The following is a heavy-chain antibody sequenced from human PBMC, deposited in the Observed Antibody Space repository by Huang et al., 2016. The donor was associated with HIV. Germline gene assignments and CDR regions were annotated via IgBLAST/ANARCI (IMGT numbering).Heavy chain of an antibody. Sequence: QVQLVQSGAEVKKPGSSVTVSCKASGGTFSSYAISWVRQAPGQGLEWMGVIIPIFGTANYAQKFQGRVTITADESTSTAYMELSSLRSEDTAVYYCARVESRRYYDSSGYYYWGQGTLVTVSS. D-gene: IGHD3-22*01. J-gene: IGHJ4*02. CDR1: GGTFSSYA. CDR3: ARVESRRYYDSSGYYY. CDR2: IIPIFGTA. V-gene: IGHV1-69*01.